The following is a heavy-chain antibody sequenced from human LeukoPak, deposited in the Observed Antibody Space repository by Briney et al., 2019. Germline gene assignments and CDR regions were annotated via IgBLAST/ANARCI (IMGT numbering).Heavy chain of an antibody. CDR1: GFTFDDYD. CDR2: INRNGGST. Sequence: GGSLRLSCAASGFTFDDYDMSWVRQAPGKGLEWVSGINRNGGSTDYADSVKGRFTISRDNAKNSLYLQMNSLRAEDTALYYCARDRSGPFDYWGQGTLVTVSS. CDR3: ARDRSGPFDY. V-gene: IGHV3-20*04. J-gene: IGHJ4*02.